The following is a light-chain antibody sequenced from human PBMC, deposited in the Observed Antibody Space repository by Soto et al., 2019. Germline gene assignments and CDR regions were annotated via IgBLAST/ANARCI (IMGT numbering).Light chain of an antibody. Sequence: DSVMTQSPASLAASLCERATINCNSRQNVLYRSKNKNYLAWYQQKQGQPPRLLIYWASTRESGVPDRFSGSESGTDFTLAINSLKDEDVAVYYCQQYYNSTRTFGQGTKVDIK. J-gene: IGKJ1*01. CDR2: WAS. CDR3: QQYYNSTRT. V-gene: IGKV4-1*01. CDR1: QNVLYRSKNKNY.